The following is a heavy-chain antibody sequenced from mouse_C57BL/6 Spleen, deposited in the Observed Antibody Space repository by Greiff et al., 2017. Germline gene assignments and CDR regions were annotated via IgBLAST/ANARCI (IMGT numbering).Heavy chain of an antibody. Sequence: VQLQQSGAELAKPGASVKLSCKASGYTFTSYWMHWVKQRPGQGLEWIGYIKPGSGYTKYTQKFKDKATLTADKSYSTAYMQLSSLTYEDSAIYYCARAPYDGNAWFAYWGQGTLVTVSA. J-gene: IGHJ3*01. CDR2: IKPGSGYT. CDR3: ARAPYDGNAWFAY. D-gene: IGHD2-10*01. CDR1: GYTFTSYW. V-gene: IGHV1-7*01.